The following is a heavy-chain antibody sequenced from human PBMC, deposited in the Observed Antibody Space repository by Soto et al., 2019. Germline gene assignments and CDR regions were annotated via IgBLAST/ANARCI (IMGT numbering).Heavy chain of an antibody. CDR1: GFTFSSYG. V-gene: IGHV3-30*18. CDR2: ISYDGSNK. CDR3: AKDGETYSSPGSYFDY. D-gene: IGHD6-13*01. J-gene: IGHJ4*02. Sequence: PGGSLRLSCGASGFTFSSYGMHWVRQAPGKGLEWVAVISYDGSNKYYADSVKGRFTISRDNSKNTLYLQMNSLRAEDTAVYYCAKDGETYSSPGSYFDYWGQGTLVTVYS.